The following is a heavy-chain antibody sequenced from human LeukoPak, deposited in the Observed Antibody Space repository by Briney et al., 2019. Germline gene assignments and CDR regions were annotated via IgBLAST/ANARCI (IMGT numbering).Heavy chain of an antibody. CDR1: GFTFSSYG. D-gene: IGHD6-19*01. V-gene: IGHV3-30*02. J-gene: IGHJ4*02. CDR2: IRYDGSNK. Sequence: GSLRLSCAASGFTFSSYGMHWVRQAPGKGLEWVAFIRYDGSNKYYADSVKGRFTISRDNSKNTLYLQMNSLRAEDTAVYYCARGGGSGWYLDYWGQGTLVTVSS. CDR3: ARGGGSGWYLDY.